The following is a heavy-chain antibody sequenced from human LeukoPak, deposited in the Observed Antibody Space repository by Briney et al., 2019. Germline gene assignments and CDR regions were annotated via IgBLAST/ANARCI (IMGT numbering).Heavy chain of an antibody. Sequence: GAPVKVSCKASGGTFSSYAISWVRQAPGQGLEWMGGIIPIFGTANYAQKFQGRVTIAADESTSTAYMELSSLRSEDTAVYYCAKDHGRYYVHWGQGTLVTVSS. V-gene: IGHV1-69*01. CDR3: AKDHGRYYVH. D-gene: IGHD3-10*02. CDR2: IIPIFGTA. CDR1: GGTFSSYA. J-gene: IGHJ4*02.